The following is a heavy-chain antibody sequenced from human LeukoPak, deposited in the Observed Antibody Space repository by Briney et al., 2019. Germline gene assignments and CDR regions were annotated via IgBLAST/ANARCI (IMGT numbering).Heavy chain of an antibody. CDR1: GGSFSGYY. CDR3: ARGRGITGSSRRYFDY. Sequence: PSETLSLTCAVYGGSFSGYYWSWIRQPPGKGLEWIGEINHSGSTNYNPSLKSRVTISVGTSKNQFSLKLSSVTAADTAVYYCARGRGITGSSRRYFDYWGQGTLVTVSS. J-gene: IGHJ4*02. D-gene: IGHD1-20*01. V-gene: IGHV4-34*01. CDR2: INHSGST.